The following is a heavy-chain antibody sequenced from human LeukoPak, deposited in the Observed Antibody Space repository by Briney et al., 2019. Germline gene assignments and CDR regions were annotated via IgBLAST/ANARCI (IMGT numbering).Heavy chain of an antibody. Sequence: SETLSLTCTVSGGSISSYYWSWIRQPPGKGLEWIGYIYYSGSTNYNPSLKSRVTISVDTSKNQFSLKLSSVTAADTAVYYCASLFNYRNTHDGTDYWGQGTLVTVSS. J-gene: IGHJ4*02. CDR3: ASLFNYRNTHDGTDY. D-gene: IGHD3-16*02. V-gene: IGHV4-59*08. CDR2: IYYSGST. CDR1: GGSISSYY.